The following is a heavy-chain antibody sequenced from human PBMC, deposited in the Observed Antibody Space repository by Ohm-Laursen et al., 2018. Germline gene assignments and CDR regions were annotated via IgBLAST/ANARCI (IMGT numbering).Heavy chain of an antibody. Sequence: SDTLSLTCTVSGDSISSYYWSWIRQSPGKGLEWIAYIYDSGSTDYNPSLKSRVTSSVDTSKNQFSLKLRSVTAADTAVYYCARASSGLDYWGQGTLVTVSS. V-gene: IGHV4-59*07. D-gene: IGHD6-19*01. CDR2: IYDSGST. CDR1: GDSISSYY. CDR3: ARASSGLDY. J-gene: IGHJ4*02.